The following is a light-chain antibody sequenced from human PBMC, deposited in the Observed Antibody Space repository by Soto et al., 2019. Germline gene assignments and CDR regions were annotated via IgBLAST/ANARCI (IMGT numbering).Light chain of an antibody. CDR2: GNS. V-gene: IGLV1-40*01. CDR3: QSYGSSLDVV. Sequence: QSVLTQPPSVSGAPGQRVTISCTGSSSNIGAGYDVHWYQQLPGTAPKLLIYGNSNRPSGVPDRFSGSKSGTSASLAITGLQAEDAADYCCQSYGSSLDVVFGGGTKLTVL. CDR1: SSNIGAGYD. J-gene: IGLJ2*01.